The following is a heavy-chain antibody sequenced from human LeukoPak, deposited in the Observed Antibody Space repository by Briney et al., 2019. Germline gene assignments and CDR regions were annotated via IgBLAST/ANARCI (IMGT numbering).Heavy chain of an antibody. CDR2: ISSSGSTI. Sequence: PGGSLRLSCAASGFTFSSYEMNWVRQAPGKGLEWVSYISSSGSTIYYADSVKGRFTISRDNARNSLYLQMNSLRAEDTAVYYCARGVYAVRGVIIRNWFDPWGQGTLVTVSS. CDR3: ARGVYAVRGVIIRNWFDP. CDR1: GFTFSSYE. V-gene: IGHV3-48*03. J-gene: IGHJ5*02. D-gene: IGHD3-10*01.